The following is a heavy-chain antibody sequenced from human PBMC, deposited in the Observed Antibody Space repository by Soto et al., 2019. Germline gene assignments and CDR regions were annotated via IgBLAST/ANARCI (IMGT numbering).Heavy chain of an antibody. V-gene: IGHV3-23*01. CDR1: AFTFGSYA. J-gene: IGHJ2*01. D-gene: IGHD6-13*01. Sequence: PGGSLRLSCAASAFTFGSYAMIWFRQAPGKGLAWVSVISGSGSETYYAVSVKGRFTVSRDNSKNTAYLQMNSLRAEDTAVYYCAKFGAGAAGANAYFDLWGRGTLVTVSS. CDR3: AKFGAGAAGANAYFDL. CDR2: ISGSGSET.